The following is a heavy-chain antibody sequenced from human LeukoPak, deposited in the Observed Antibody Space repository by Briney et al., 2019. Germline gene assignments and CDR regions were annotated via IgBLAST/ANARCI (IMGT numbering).Heavy chain of an antibody. J-gene: IGHJ4*02. D-gene: IGHD3-22*01. Sequence: GESLKISCKGSGYSFTSYCIGWVRQMPGKGLEWMGIIYPGDSDTRYSPSFQGQVTISADKSISTAYLQWSSLKASDTAMYYCARSTYYYDSSGYYYVYWGQGTLVTVSS. CDR1: GYSFTSYC. V-gene: IGHV5-51*01. CDR3: ARSTYYYDSSGYYYVY. CDR2: IYPGDSDT.